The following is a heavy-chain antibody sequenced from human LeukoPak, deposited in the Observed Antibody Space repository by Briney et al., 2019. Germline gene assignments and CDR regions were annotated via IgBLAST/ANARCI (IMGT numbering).Heavy chain of an antibody. D-gene: IGHD2-15*01. J-gene: IGHJ4*02. Sequence: PSETLSLTCAVYGGSFSSYYWSWIRQPPGKGLEWIGYIFNTGSANYCPSLASRVTMSVDTSKNQFSLKLMSVTAADTAVYYCARGYCSGHACYRSFYDYWGQGTLVTVSS. V-gene: IGHV4-59*01. CDR1: GGSFSSYY. CDR3: ARGYCSGHACYRSFYDY. CDR2: IFNTGSA.